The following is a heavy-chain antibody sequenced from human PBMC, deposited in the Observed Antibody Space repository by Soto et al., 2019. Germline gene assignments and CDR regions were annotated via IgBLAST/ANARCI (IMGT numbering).Heavy chain of an antibody. V-gene: IGHV3-23*01. CDR1: GFTFSDHA. J-gene: IGHJ6*02. Sequence: EVQLLESGGGLVQPGGSLRLSCAASGFTFSDHAMSWVRQAPGKGLEWVSAISGSAFSGSTHYADSAKGRFTISRQNSMHTLFLPMNSLRAKDTALYFCRQSRPSRPDFAYRMDVWGQGTTVTVSS. CDR2: ISGSAFSGST. CDR3: RQSRPSRPDFAYRMDV.